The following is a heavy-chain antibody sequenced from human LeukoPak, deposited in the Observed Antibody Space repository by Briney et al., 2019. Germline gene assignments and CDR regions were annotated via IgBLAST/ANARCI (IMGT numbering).Heavy chain of an antibody. CDR2: ISSSSSYI. V-gene: IGHV3-21*04. CDR3: AKGVHDILTAYNY. Sequence: GGSLRLSCAASGFTFNSYRMNWVRQAPGKGLEWVSSISSSSSYIYYADSVKDRFTISRDNAKNSLYLQVNSLRAEDTAIYYCAKGVHDILTAYNYWGQGTLVTVSS. J-gene: IGHJ4*02. CDR1: GFTFNSYR. D-gene: IGHD3-9*01.